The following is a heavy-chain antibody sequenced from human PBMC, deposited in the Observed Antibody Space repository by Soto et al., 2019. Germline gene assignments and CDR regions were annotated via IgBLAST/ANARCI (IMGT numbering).Heavy chain of an antibody. CDR2: IYPGDSDT. D-gene: IGHD2-2*02. CDR1: GYSFTSYW. Sequence: GESLKISCKGSGYSFTSYWIGWVRQMPGKGLEWMGIIYPGDSDTRYSPSFQGQVTISADKSISTAYLQWSSLKASDTAMYYCARVRRVVPAAISWFDPWGQGTLVTVSS. J-gene: IGHJ5*02. V-gene: IGHV5-51*01. CDR3: ARVRRVVPAAISWFDP.